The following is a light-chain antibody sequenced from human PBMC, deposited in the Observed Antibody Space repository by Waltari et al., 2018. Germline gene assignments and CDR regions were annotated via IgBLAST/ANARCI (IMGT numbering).Light chain of an antibody. CDR2: RNN. CDR1: SSNIGSQY. J-gene: IGLJ3*02. Sequence: QSVLTQPPSASGTPGQRVTISCSGRSSNIGSQYVLWYQQPPGTAPKLLSYRNNQRPSGVPDRFSGSKSGTSASLAISGLRSEDEADYHCAVWDDSLSAWVFGGGTKLTVL. V-gene: IGLV1-47*01. CDR3: AVWDDSLSAWV.